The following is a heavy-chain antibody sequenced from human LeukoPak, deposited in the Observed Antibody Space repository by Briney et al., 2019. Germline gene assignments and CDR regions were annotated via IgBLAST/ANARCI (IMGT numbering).Heavy chain of an antibody. D-gene: IGHD3-16*02. V-gene: IGHV3-21*01. CDR2: ISSSSSYI. J-gene: IGHJ4*02. CDR3: ARGPRLGELSPFDY. Sequence: GGSLRLSCAASGFTFSSYSMNWVRQAPGKGLEWVSSISSSSSYIYYADSVKGRFTISRDNAKNSLYLQMNSLRAEDTAVYYCARGPRLGELSPFDYWGQGTLVTVSS. CDR1: GFTFSSYS.